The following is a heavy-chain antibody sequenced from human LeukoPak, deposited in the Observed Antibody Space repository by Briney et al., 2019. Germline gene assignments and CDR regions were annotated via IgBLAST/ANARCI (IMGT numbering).Heavy chain of an antibody. J-gene: IGHJ4*02. CDR1: GYTFTSYD. D-gene: IGHD3-22*01. V-gene: IGHV1-8*01. CDR3: ATAAYYYDSSGYYYYDYFDY. Sequence: ASVKVSCKASGYTFTSYDINWVRQATGQGLEWMGWMNPNSGNTGYAQKFQGRVTMTEDTSTDTAYMELSSLRSEDTAVYYCATAAYYYDSSGYYYYDYFDYWGQGTLVTVSS. CDR2: MNPNSGNT.